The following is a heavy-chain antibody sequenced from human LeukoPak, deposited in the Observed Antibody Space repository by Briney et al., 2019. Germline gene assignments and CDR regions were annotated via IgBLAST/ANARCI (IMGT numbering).Heavy chain of an antibody. CDR1: GGTFANYA. D-gene: IGHD3-3*01. CDR2: IIPIFGTG. CDR3: AKGHDDFRQFDF. V-gene: IGHV1-69*13. J-gene: IGHJ4*02. Sequence: SVKVSCKASGGTFANYAVSWVRKAPGQGLEWMGGIIPIFGTGHSAQKFQGRLTITADESTRTTYMELSSLRSEDTAVYYCAKGHDDFRQFDFWGQGTLVIVSS.